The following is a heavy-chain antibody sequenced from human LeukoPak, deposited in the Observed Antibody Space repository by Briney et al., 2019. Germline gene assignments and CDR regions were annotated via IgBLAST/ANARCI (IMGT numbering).Heavy chain of an antibody. Sequence: SETLSLTCDVYGGSFSGYYWSWIRQPPGKGLEWIGEINHSGSTNYNPSLKSRVTISVDTSKNQISLKLGSVTAADTSVYYCARFVVYFYESRGNCRGVLFFDPWGQGTLVTVSS. CDR2: INHSGST. CDR3: ARFVVYFYESRGNCRGVLFFDP. D-gene: IGHD3-22*01. V-gene: IGHV4-34*01. CDR1: GGSFSGYY. J-gene: IGHJ5*02.